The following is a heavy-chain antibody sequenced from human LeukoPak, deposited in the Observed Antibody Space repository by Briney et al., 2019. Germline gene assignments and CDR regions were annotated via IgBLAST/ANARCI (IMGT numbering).Heavy chain of an antibody. V-gene: IGHV3-23*01. CDR2: ISGSGGST. Sequence: GGSLRLSCAASGFTFSDYYMSWIRQAPGKGLEWVSTISGSGGSTYYADSVKGRFTISRDNSKNTLYLQMNSLRAEDTAVYYCAKASRFGYSYGPREYFYYMDVWGKGTTVTISS. J-gene: IGHJ6*03. D-gene: IGHD5-18*01. CDR1: GFTFSDYY. CDR3: AKASRFGYSYGPREYFYYMDV.